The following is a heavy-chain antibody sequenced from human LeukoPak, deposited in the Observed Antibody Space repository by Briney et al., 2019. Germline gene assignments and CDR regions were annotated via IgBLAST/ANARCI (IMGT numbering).Heavy chain of an antibody. V-gene: IGHV4-59*01. J-gene: IGHJ6*03. CDR3: ARGRITMVRGGSGVYYYMDV. Sequence: SETLSLTCTVPGGSISSYYWSWIRQPPGKGLEWIGYIYYSGSTNYNPSLKSRVTISVDTSKNQFSLKLSSVTAADTAVYYCARGRITMVRGGSGVYYYMDVWGKGTTVTVSS. CDR2: IYYSGST. D-gene: IGHD3-10*01. CDR1: GGSISSYY.